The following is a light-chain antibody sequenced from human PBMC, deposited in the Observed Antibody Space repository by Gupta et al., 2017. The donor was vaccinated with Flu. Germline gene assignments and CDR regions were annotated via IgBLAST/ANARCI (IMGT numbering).Light chain of an antibody. CDR2: DDS. CDR1: NIRSKS. V-gene: IGLV3-21*02. CDR3: QVWDSSSDHVV. Sequence: SYVLTQPPSSSLAPEQAASTTSGGNNIRSKSVHSYQQKPGQAPVLVVYDDSDRPSGIPERFSGSNSVNTATLTISRVEAGDEADYYGQVWDSSSDHVVFGGGTKLTVL. J-gene: IGLJ2*01.